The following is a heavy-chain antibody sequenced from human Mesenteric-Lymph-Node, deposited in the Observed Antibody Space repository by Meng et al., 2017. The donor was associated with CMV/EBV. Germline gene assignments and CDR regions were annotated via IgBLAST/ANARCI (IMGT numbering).Heavy chain of an antibody. CDR1: GGSFSGYY. CDR2: INHSGST. V-gene: IGHV4-34*01. D-gene: IGHD3-9*01. J-gene: IGHJ4*02. Sequence: QVKVHQWGEGLLKPSETLSVTWAVYGGSFSGYYWNWIRQSPEKGLEWIGEINHSGSTTYNPSFTSRIIISVDTSTNQISLNMSSVTAADTAVYYCARGSSYDILTGYFDYWGQGALVTVSS. CDR3: ARGSSYDILTGYFDY.